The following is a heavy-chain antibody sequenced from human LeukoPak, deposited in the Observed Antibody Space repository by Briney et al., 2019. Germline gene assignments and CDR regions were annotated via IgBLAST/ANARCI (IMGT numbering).Heavy chain of an antibody. CDR3: ARDYKYAFDN. V-gene: IGHV4-4*07. CDR2: IYTSGST. D-gene: IGHD5-24*01. J-gene: IGHJ4*02. CDR1: GGSISSYS. Sequence: SETLSLTCTVSGGSISSYSWTWLRQPAGKGLEWIGRIYTSGSTNYNPSLKSRVTMSVDTSKNQFSLKLSSVTAADTAVYYCARDYKYAFDNWGQGTLVTVSS.